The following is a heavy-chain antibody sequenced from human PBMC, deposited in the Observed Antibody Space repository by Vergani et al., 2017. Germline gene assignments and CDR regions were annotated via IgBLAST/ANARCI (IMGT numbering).Heavy chain of an antibody. D-gene: IGHD2-15*01. Sequence: EVQLLESGGGLVQPGGSLRLSCAASGFTFSSYAMSWVRQAPGKGLEWVSAISGSGGSTYYADSVKGRFTISRDNSKNTLYLQMNSLRAEDTAVYYCVRARYCDGSSCHSAYFGHWGQGTLVTVSS. J-gene: IGHJ4*02. CDR3: VRARYCDGSSCHSAYFGH. CDR1: GFTFSSYA. V-gene: IGHV3-23*01. CDR2: ISGSGGST.